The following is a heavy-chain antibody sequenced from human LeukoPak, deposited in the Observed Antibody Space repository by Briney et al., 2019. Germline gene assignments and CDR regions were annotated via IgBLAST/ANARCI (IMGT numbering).Heavy chain of an antibody. CDR3: AKNGDRGAYCSGGSCYPYYYYNMDV. Sequence: PGRSLRLSCAASGFTFSSYGMHWVRQAPGKGLEWVAVISYDGSNKYYADSVKGRFTISRDNSKNTLYLQMNSLRAEDTAIYYCAKNGDRGAYCSGGSCYPYYYYNMDVWGKGTTVTISS. CDR2: ISYDGSNK. D-gene: IGHD2-15*01. V-gene: IGHV3-30*18. CDR1: GFTFSSYG. J-gene: IGHJ6*03.